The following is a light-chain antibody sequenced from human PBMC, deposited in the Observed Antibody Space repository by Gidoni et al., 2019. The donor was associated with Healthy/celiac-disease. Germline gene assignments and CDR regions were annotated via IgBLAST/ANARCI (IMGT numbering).Light chain of an antibody. CDR2: AAS. V-gene: IGKV1-39*01. Sequence: DIQMTQSPSSLSASVGDSVTITCRASQSISSYLNWYQQNPGKAPKLLIYAASSLQSGVPSRFSGSGSGTDFTLTISSLQPEDFATYYCQQSYSTPIFTFGPWTKVDIK. CDR3: QQSYSTPIFT. J-gene: IGKJ3*01. CDR1: QSISSY.